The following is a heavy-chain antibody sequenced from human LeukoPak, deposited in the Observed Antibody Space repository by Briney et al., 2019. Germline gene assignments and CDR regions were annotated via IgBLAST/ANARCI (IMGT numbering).Heavy chain of an antibody. V-gene: IGHV3-7*01. CDR1: GFTFRNYW. D-gene: IGHD1-7*01. J-gene: IGHJ6*02. Sequence: GGSLRLSCAATGFTFRNYWMSWVRQAAGKGPEWVANINPDGSEKYSVDSLKGRFTISRDNAKNSLFLQMNSLRVEDSAVYYCTTDLPTGPTSPYYYYGMHVWGQGTTVTVSS. CDR2: INPDGSEK. CDR3: TTDLPTGPTSPYYYYGMHV.